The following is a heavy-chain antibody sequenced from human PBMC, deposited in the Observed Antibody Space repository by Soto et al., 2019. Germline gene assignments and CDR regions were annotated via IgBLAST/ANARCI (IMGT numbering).Heavy chain of an antibody. CDR3: AREVDTVTTSHYFDY. Sequence: QVQLQESGPGLVKPSQTLSLTCTVSGGSISSGGYYWSWIRQHPGKGLEWIGYIYYSGSTYYNPSLSSRVTISVDTSKNQFSLKLSSVTAADTAVYYCAREVDTVTTSHYFDYWGQGTLVTVSS. V-gene: IGHV4-31*03. J-gene: IGHJ4*02. D-gene: IGHD4-17*01. CDR2: IYYSGST. CDR1: GGSISSGGYY.